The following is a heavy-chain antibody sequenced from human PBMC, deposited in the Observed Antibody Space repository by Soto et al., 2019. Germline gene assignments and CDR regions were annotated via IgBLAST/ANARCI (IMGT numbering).Heavy chain of an antibody. CDR2: ISAYNGNT. J-gene: IGHJ6*02. CDR1: GYTFTSYG. V-gene: IGHV1-18*01. CDR3: ARGARVYCSSTICYDRYYYGMDG. Sequence: QVQLVQSGAEVKKPGASVKVSCKASGYTFTSYGISWVRQAPGQGLEWMGWISAYNGNTNYAQKLQGRVTMTTDTSTSTAYRELRSLRSDDTAVYYCARGARVYCSSTICYDRYYYGMDGWGQGTTVTVSS. D-gene: IGHD2-2*01.